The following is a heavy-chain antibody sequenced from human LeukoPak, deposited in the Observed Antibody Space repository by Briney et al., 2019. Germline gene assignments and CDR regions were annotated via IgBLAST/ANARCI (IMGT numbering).Heavy chain of an antibody. J-gene: IGHJ3*02. D-gene: IGHD1-26*01. CDR3: ARDTVGATFPGAFDI. V-gene: IGHV1-18*01. CDR1: GYTFTSYA. CDR2: ISAYNGNT. Sequence: ASVKVSCKASGYTFTSYAMNWVRQAPGQGLEWMGWISAYNGNTNYAQKLQGRVTMTTDTSTSTAYMELRSLRSDDTAVYYCARDTVGATFPGAFDIWGQGTMVTVSS.